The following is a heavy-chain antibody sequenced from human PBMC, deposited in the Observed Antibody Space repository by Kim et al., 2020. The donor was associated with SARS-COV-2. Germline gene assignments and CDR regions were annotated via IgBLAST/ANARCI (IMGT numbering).Heavy chain of an antibody. D-gene: IGHD6-19*01. J-gene: IGHJ6*02. CDR2: IDPSDSYT. V-gene: IGHV5-10-1*01. CDR3: ARLSRSYSSGWYVGYYYGMDV. Sequence: GESLKISCKGSGYSFTSYWISWVRQMPGKGLEWMGRIDPSDSYTNYSPSFQGHVTISADKSISTAYLQWSSLKASDTAMYYCARLSRSYSSGWYVGYYYGMDVWGQGTTVTVSS. CDR1: GYSFTSYW.